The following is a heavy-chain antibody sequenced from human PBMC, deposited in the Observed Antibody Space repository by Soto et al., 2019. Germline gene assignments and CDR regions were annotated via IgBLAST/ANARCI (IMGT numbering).Heavy chain of an antibody. CDR2: IYYSGST. Sequence: QVQLQESGPGLVKPSQTLSLTCTVSGGSISSGGYYWSWIRQHPGKGLEWIGYIYYSGSTYYNPSLKSRVTRSVDTSKNQCSLKLSSVTAADTAVYYCARGAYSGYDFPFDYWGQGTLVTVSS. J-gene: IGHJ4*02. V-gene: IGHV4-31*03. D-gene: IGHD5-12*01. CDR1: GGSISSGGYY. CDR3: ARGAYSGYDFPFDY.